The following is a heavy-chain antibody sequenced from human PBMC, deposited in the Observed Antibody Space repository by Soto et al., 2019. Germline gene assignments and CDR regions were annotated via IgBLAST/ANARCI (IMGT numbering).Heavy chain of an antibody. CDR2: ISSSSSYI. V-gene: IGHV3-21*01. D-gene: IGHD3-3*01. CDR3: ARDRKDDFWSGYPRNYYGMDV. J-gene: IGHJ6*02. Sequence: APGKGLEWVSSISSSSSYIYYADSVKGRFTISRDNAKNSLYLQMNSLRAEDTAVYYCARDRKDDFWSGYPRNYYGMDVWGQGTTVTVSS.